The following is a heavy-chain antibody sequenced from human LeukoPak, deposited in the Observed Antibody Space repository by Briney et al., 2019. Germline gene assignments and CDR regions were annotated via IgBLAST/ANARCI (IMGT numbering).Heavy chain of an antibody. V-gene: IGHV4-61*02. Sequence: SETLSLTCTVSGGSISSGSYYWSWIRQPAGKGLEWIGRIYTSGSTNYNPSLRSRVTISVDTSKNQFSLKLGSVTAADRAVYYFARVAAVAGIGNWFDPWGQGTLVTV. CDR1: GGSISSGSYY. D-gene: IGHD6-19*01. J-gene: IGHJ5*02. CDR3: ARVAAVAGIGNWFDP. CDR2: IYTSGST.